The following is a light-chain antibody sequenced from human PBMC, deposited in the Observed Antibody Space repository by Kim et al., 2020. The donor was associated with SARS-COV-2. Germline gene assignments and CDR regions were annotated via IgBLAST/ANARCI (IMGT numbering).Light chain of an antibody. V-gene: IGLV3-25*03. J-gene: IGLJ3*02. CDR3: QSADSSDTFWV. CDR1: ALPKQY. Sequence: PGQTARVTCSGDALPKQYAYWFQQKPGQAPVVLIYEDTERPSGIPERFSGSTSGTTVTLTISAVQAEDEADYYCQSADSSDTFWVFGGGTQLNVL. CDR2: EDT.